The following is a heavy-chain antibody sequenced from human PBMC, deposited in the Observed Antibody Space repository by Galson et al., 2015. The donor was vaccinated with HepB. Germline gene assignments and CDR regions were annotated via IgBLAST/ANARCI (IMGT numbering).Heavy chain of an antibody. D-gene: IGHD3-22*01. CDR1: GFTFNYNA. CDR2: ISGSGSRT. Sequence: SLRLSCAASGFTFNYNAMNWVRQAPGKGLEWVASISGSGSRTYYADSVKGRFTISRDNSLDTVDLQMDSLRVDDTAVYYCAKDYLPYYDRWGSYSDLYYFDYWGQGTLVTVSS. J-gene: IGHJ4*02. V-gene: IGHV3-23*01. CDR3: AKDYLPYYDRWGSYSDLYYFDY.